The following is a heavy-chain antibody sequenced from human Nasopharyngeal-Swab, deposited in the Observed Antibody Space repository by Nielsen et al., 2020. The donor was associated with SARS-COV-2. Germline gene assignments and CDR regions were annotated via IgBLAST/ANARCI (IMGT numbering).Heavy chain of an antibody. D-gene: IGHD5-24*01. CDR1: GGSISSGSYY. CDR2: IYTSGST. Sequence: SETLSLTCTVSGGSISSGSYYWSWIRQPAGKGLEWIGRIYTSGSTNYNPSLKSRVTISVDTSKNQFSLKLSSVTAADAAVYYCARVVEMAAILDYWGQGTLVTVSS. J-gene: IGHJ4*02. V-gene: IGHV4-61*02. CDR3: ARVVEMAAILDY.